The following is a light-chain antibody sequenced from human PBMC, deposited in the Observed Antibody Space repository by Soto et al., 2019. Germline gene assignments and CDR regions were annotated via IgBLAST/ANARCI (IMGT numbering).Light chain of an antibody. J-gene: IGLJ1*01. CDR3: CSYAGNYSPYV. Sequence: QSVLTQPRSGSGSPGQSVTISCTGTSSDVGGYNYVSWYQQHPGKVPKLMIYDVSERPSGVPVRFSGSKSGNTASLTISGLQAEDEAEYYCCSYAGNYSPYVSGTGTKVTVL. CDR2: DVS. CDR1: SSDVGGYNY. V-gene: IGLV2-11*01.